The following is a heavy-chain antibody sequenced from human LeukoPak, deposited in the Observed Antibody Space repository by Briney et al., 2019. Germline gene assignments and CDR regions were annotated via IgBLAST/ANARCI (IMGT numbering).Heavy chain of an antibody. V-gene: IGHV3-30*02. CDR1: GFTFSSYG. D-gene: IGHD6-13*01. J-gene: IGHJ4*02. CDR3: AKGHLAYSSSWYYFDY. CDR2: IRYDGSNK. Sequence: GGSLRLSCAASGFTFSSYGMHWVRQAPGKGLEWVAFIRYDGSNKYYADSVKGRFTISRDNSKNTLYLQMNSLRAEDTAVYYCAKGHLAYSSSWYYFDYWGQGTLVTVSS.